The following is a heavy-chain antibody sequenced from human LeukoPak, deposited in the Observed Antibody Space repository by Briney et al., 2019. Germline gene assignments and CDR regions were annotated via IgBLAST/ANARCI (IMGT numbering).Heavy chain of an antibody. V-gene: IGHV1-2*02. CDR3: ARDRGLPRYYFDY. Sequence: ASVKVSCKASGYTFIGYYMHWVGQAPGQGLAWMGWINPNSGGTNYAQKFQGRVTMTRDTSISTAYMELSRLRSDDTAVYYCARDRGLPRYYFDYWGQGTLVTVSS. J-gene: IGHJ4*02. CDR2: INPNSGGT. CDR1: GYTFIGYY. D-gene: IGHD3-10*01.